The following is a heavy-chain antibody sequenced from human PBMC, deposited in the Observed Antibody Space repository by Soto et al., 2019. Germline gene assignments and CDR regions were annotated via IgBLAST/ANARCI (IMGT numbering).Heavy chain of an antibody. V-gene: IGHV4-34*01. CDR3: ARDSKPYYYGSGSPIYYYYGMDV. CDR1: GGSFSGYY. Sequence: SETLSLTCAVYGGSFSGYYWSWIRQPPGKGLEWIGEINHSGSTNYNPSLKSRVTISVDTSKNQFSLKLSSVTAADTAVYYCARDSKPYYYGSGSPIYYYYGMDVWGQGTPVTVYS. J-gene: IGHJ6*02. D-gene: IGHD3-10*01. CDR2: INHSGST.